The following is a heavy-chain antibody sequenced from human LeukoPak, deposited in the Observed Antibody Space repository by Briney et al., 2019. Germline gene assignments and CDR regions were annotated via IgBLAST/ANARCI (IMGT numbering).Heavy chain of an antibody. CDR1: GFTFSSYA. CDR2: ISYDGSNK. D-gene: IGHD6-13*01. CDR3: AREYSSSFDLGWFDP. V-gene: IGHV3-30*04. Sequence: GGSLRLSCAASGFTFSSYAMHWVRQAPGKGLEWVAVISYDGSNKYYADSVKGRFTISRDNSKNTLYLQMNSLRAEDTAVYYCAREYSSSFDLGWFDPWGQGTLVTVSS. J-gene: IGHJ5*02.